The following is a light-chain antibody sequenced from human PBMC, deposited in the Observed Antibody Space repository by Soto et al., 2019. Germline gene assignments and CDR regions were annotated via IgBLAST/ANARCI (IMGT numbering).Light chain of an antibody. V-gene: IGKV3-15*01. CDR3: QQYQKWPPIT. J-gene: IGKJ5*01. Sequence: EIVMTQSPATLSASRGERVTFSCRASQSVSRNLAWYQQKPGHGPRLLIYGASSRATGIPDRFSGSGSGTEFTLTITGLQSEDFAVYYCQQYQKWPPITFGQGTRLDIK. CDR1: QSVSRN. CDR2: GAS.